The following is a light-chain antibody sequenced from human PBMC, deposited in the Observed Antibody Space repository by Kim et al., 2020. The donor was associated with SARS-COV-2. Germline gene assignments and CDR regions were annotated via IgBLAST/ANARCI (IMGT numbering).Light chain of an antibody. J-gene: IGLJ3*02. CDR3: QTWGTAFQV. Sequence: ASVKLTCTLNSGPSDYAIAWHQQQPEKGPRFLLKVNSDGSLNKGDGISDRFSGSKSGAERYLTISSVQSEDEADYYCQTWGTAFQVFGGGTQLTVL. CDR1: SGPSDYA. CDR2: VNSDGSL. V-gene: IGLV4-69*01.